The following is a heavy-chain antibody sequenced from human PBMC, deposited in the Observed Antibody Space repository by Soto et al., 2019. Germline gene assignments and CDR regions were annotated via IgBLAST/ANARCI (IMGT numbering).Heavy chain of an antibody. V-gene: IGHV3-53*01. CDR2: IYTGGGT. Sequence: GGSLRLSCAASGLTVSSNYMNWVRQAPGKGLEWVSLIYTGGGTYYADSVKGRFTVSRDNSKNTLYLQMDSLRAEDTAVYYCARMGQWRVPGDYYYGMDVWGQGTSVTVSS. CDR3: ARMGQWRVPGDYYYGMDV. J-gene: IGHJ6*02. CDR1: GLTVSSNY. D-gene: IGHD6-19*01.